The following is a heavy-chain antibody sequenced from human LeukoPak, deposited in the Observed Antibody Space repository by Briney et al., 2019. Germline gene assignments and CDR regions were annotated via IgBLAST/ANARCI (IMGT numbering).Heavy chain of an antibody. CDR1: GGSISSYY. CDR2: IYCSGST. Sequence: SETLSLTCTVSGGSISSYYWSWIRQPPGKGLEWIGYIYCSGSTNYNPSLKSRVTISVDTSKNQFSLKLSSVTAADTAVYYCARDRKGYEGFDYWGQGTLVTVSS. D-gene: IGHD2-2*01. V-gene: IGHV4-59*01. CDR3: ARDRKGYEGFDY. J-gene: IGHJ4*02.